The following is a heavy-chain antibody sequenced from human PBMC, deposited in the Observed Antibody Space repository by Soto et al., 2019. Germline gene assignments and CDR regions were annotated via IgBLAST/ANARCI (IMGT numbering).Heavy chain of an antibody. V-gene: IGHV1-18*01. Sequence: ASVKVSCKASGYAFTIYGITWVRQAPGQRLEWMRWISGYNGNTNYAQKVQGRVTMTTDTSTSTAYMELRSLRSDDAAVYYCARXVEVVVAATVSGRYFDYWGQGTLVTVAS. CDR2: ISGYNGNT. J-gene: IGHJ4*02. CDR1: GYAFTIYG. CDR3: ARXVEVVVAATVSGRYFDY. D-gene: IGHD2-15*01.